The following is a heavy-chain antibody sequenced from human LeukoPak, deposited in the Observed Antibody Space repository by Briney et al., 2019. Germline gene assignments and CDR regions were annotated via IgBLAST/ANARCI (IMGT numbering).Heavy chain of an antibody. D-gene: IGHD1-14*01. CDR2: IYSGGST. CDR3: ARGRPGYYFDY. CDR1: GFTFRSYA. V-gene: IGHV3-66*01. J-gene: IGHJ4*02. Sequence: SGGSLRLSCAASGFTFRSYAMSWVRQAPGKGLEWVSVIYSGGSTDYADSVKGRFTISRDNSKNTLYLQMNSLRAEDTAVYYCARGRPGYYFDYWGQGTLVTVSS.